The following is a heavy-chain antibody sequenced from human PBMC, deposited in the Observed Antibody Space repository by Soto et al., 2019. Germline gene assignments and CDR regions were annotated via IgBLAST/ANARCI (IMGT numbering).Heavy chain of an antibody. CDR1: GGTFSSYA. CDR3: ARVGSMGLFDY. V-gene: IGHV1-69*13. J-gene: IGHJ4*02. CDR2: IIPIFGTA. D-gene: IGHD3-16*01. Sequence: PSVKVSCKGSGGTFSSYAVSWVRQAPGQGLEWMGGIIPIFGTANYAQKFQGRVTITADESTSTAYMELSSLRSEDTAVYYCARVGSMGLFDYWGQGTLVTVSS.